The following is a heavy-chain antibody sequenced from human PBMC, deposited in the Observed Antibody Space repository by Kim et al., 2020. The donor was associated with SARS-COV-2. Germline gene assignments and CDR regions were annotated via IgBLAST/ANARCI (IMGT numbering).Heavy chain of an antibody. D-gene: IGHD3-10*01. CDR1: GYTFTGYY. Sequence: ASVKVSCKASGYTFTGYYMHWVRQAPGQGLEWMGRINPNSGGTNYAQKFQGRVTMTRDTSISTAYMELSRLRSDDTAVYYCASPPVRGDPYYFDYWGQGTLVTVSS. V-gene: IGHV1-2*06. CDR3: ASPPVRGDPYYFDY. CDR2: INPNSGGT. J-gene: IGHJ4*02.